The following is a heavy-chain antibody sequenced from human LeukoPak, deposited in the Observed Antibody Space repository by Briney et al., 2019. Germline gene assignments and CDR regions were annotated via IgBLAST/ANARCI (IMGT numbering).Heavy chain of an antibody. CDR3: ARSYIVVVPAVYFDY. Sequence: ASVKVSCKTSGYTFSTYAIQCVRQAPGQRLEWMGLINGGDGNTKFSQKFQGRVTITRDTSASSSYMELSSLRSEDTAVYYCARSYIVVVPAVYFDYWGQGTLVTVSS. CDR1: GYTFSTYA. J-gene: IGHJ4*02. D-gene: IGHD2-2*01. V-gene: IGHV1-3*01. CDR2: INGGDGNT.